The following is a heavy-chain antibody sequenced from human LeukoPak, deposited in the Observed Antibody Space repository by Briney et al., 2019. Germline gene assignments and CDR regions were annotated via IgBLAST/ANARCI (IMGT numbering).Heavy chain of an antibody. CDR1: GVSISSSNSY. CDR2: IYYTGNT. Sequence: SETLSLTCTVSGVSISSSNSYWGWIRQPPGKGLEWIGSIYYTGNTYYNASLKSRVTISIDTSKNQISLRLTSVAATDTAMYYCARQTGSGLFTLPGGQGTLVTVSS. J-gene: IGHJ4*02. V-gene: IGHV4-39*01. CDR3: ARQTGSGLFTLP. D-gene: IGHD3/OR15-3a*01.